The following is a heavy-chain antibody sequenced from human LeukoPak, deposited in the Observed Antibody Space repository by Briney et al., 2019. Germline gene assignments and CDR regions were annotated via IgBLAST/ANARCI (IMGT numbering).Heavy chain of an antibody. CDR3: ARHGSVRTYFDPLDY. V-gene: IGHV3-30*02. CDR2: IQRDGTNE. Sequence: GEPLKISCKGSGYSFSDFAMHWVRQAPGKGLEWVAFIQRDGTNEYYADSVKGRFTISRDNSKNTLWLQMYRLRAEDTAVYYCARHGSVRTYFDPLDYWGQGTLVTASS. CDR1: GYSFSDFA. D-gene: IGHD2/OR15-2a*01. J-gene: IGHJ4*02.